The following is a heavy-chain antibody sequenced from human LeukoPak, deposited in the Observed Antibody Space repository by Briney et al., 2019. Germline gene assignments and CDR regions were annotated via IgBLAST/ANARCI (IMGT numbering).Heavy chain of an antibody. CDR3: ARDLSIVVVPAAIRWAFDP. J-gene: IGHJ5*02. CDR1: GYTFTGYY. D-gene: IGHD2-2*02. CDR2: INPNSGGT. V-gene: IGHV1-2*02. Sequence: ASVKVSCKASGYTFTGYYMHWVRQAPGQGLEWMGWINPNSGGTNYAQKFQGRVTMTRGTSISTAYMELSRLRSDDTAVYYCARDLSIVVVPAAIRWAFDPWGQGTLVTVSS.